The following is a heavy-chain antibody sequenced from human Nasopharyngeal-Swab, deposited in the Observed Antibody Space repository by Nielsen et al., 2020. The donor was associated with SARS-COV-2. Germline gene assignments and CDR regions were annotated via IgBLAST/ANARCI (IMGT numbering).Heavy chain of an antibody. V-gene: IGHV3-9*01. Sequence: SLKISCAASGFTFDDYAMHWVRQAPGKGLEWVSGISWNSGSIGYADSVKGRFTISRDNSKNTLYLQMNSLRTEDTAMYYCARDPRPLAAAGYLVAFDIWGQGTMVTVSS. CDR2: ISWNSGSI. CDR1: GFTFDDYA. J-gene: IGHJ3*02. D-gene: IGHD6-13*01. CDR3: ARDPRPLAAAGYLVAFDI.